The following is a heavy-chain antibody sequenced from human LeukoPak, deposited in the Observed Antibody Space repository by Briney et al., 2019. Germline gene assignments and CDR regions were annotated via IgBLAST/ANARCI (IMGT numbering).Heavy chain of an antibody. CDR2: IYYSGST. J-gene: IGHJ5*02. V-gene: IGHV4-59*01. CDR1: GGSISSYY. Sequence: PSETLSLTCTVSGGSISSYYWSWIRQPPGKGLEWIGYIYYSGSTNYNPSLKSRATISVDTSKNQFSLKMISVTAADTAVYYCARARDGHINNWFDPWGQGTLVTVSS. CDR3: ARARDGHINNWFDP. D-gene: IGHD5-24*01.